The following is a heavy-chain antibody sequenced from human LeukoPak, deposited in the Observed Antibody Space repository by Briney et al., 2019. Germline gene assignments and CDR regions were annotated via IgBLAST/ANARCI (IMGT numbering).Heavy chain of an antibody. CDR1: GYSFTSYW. Sequence: GESLKISCKGSGYSFTSYWIGWVRQMPGKGLEWMGIIYPGDSDTRYSPSFQGQVTISADKSISTAYLQWSSLKASDTAMYYCARLYEGNDSSGNWFDPWGQGTLVTVSS. D-gene: IGHD3-22*01. J-gene: IGHJ5*02. CDR3: ARLYEGNDSSGNWFDP. V-gene: IGHV5-51*01. CDR2: IYPGDSDT.